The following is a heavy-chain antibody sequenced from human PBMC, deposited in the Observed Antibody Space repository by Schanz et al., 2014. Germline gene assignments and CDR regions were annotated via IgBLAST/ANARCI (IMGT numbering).Heavy chain of an antibody. V-gene: IGHV3-11*06. D-gene: IGHD1-7*01. CDR2: ISHNTFYT. CDR3: AMGGYQLHH. J-gene: IGHJ4*02. Sequence: QVQLVESGGGLVKPGGSLRLSCAASGFTFTDYYISWIRQAPGMGLEWVSYISHNTFYTDYADSVKGRFTISRDNAKNSVYLQMNSLRVEDTAVYYCAMGGYQLHHWGQGTLVTVSS. CDR1: GFTFTDYY.